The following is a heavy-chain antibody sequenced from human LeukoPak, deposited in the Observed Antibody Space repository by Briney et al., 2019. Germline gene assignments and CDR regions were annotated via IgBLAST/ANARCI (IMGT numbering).Heavy chain of an antibody. CDR2: IVGSGSSK. D-gene: IGHD3-9*01. Sequence: GGSLRLSCAASGLTFSNYAMSWVRQAPGKGLELVSAIVGSGSSKYYADSVKGRFTISRDNSKNTLYLQMSRLRAEDTAVYYCAKWGDYDILTGYYDSDYWGQGTLVTVSS. CDR1: GLTFSNYA. V-gene: IGHV3-23*01. J-gene: IGHJ4*02. CDR3: AKWGDYDILTGYYDSDY.